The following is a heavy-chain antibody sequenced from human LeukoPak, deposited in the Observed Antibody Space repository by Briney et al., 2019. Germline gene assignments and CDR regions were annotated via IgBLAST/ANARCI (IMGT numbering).Heavy chain of an antibody. D-gene: IGHD2-2*01. Sequence: SETLSLTCTVSGGSVSSGSYYWSWLRQPPGTGLEWIGFIHNRGSTKYNPSLMSRVTISVDTSKNQFSLKLSSVTAAETAVYYCARGGASSIPFDPWGQGTLVTVSS. V-gene: IGHV4-61*01. CDR2: IHNRGST. CDR3: ARGGASSIPFDP. J-gene: IGHJ5*02. CDR1: GGSVSSGSYY.